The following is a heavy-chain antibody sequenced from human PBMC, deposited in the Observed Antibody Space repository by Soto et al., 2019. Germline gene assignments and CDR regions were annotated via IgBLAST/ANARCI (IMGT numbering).Heavy chain of an antibody. CDR1: GFTLSNYW. CDR3: ARIYCSSSSCYIDF. D-gene: IGHD2-2*02. Sequence: EVQLVESGGGLVQPGGSLRLSCAASGFTLSNYWMSWVRQAPGKGREWVANINQDGSQKFYLDSVEGRFTISRVNARNSLYLQMTSLRAEDTAIYYCARIYCSSSSCYIDFWGQGILVTASS. J-gene: IGHJ4*02. CDR2: INQDGSQK. V-gene: IGHV3-7*03.